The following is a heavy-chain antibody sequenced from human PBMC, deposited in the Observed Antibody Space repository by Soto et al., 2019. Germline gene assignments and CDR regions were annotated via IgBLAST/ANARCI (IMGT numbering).Heavy chain of an antibody. CDR2: IYYSGRT. J-gene: IGHJ2*01. Sequence: QVQLQESGPGLVKPSETLSLTCTVSGGSISSYYWSWIRQSPGMGLEWIGYIYYSGRTDYNPSLNRRVPISVDTSKKQFSLKLNSVTAADTAVYYCAQGGGTSSTSDWYFELWGRGALVTVSS. CDR1: GGSISSYY. CDR3: AQGGGTSSTSDWYFEL. V-gene: IGHV4-59*01. D-gene: IGHD6-6*01.